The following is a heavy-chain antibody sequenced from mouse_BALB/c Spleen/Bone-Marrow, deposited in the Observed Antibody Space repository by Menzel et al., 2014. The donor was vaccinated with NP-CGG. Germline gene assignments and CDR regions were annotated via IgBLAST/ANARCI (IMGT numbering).Heavy chain of an antibody. CDR3: IRAAGAGFAY. CDR2: INPSNGGT. D-gene: IGHD6-1*01. J-gene: IGHJ3*01. V-gene: IGHV1-53*01. CDR1: GYTFTSYY. Sequence: LVESGTELVKPGASVKLSCKASGYTFTSYYMFWVKQRPGQGLEWIGEINPSNGGTVFNEKFKSKVTLTVDKSSSTAYIHLSGLTSEASAVYSSIRAAGAGFAYWGQGTLVTVS.